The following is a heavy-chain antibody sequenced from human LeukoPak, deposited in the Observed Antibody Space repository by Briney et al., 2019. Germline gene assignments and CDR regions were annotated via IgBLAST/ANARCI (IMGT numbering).Heavy chain of an antibody. CDR1: GGSISSSSYY. Sequence: SETLSLTCTVSGGSISSSSYYWGWIRQPPGKGLEWIGSIYYSGSTYYNPSLKSRVTISVDTSKNQFSLKLSSVTAADTAVYYCARQGRTTRNDYWGQGTLVTVSP. V-gene: IGHV4-39*01. D-gene: IGHD4-17*01. CDR2: IYYSGST. CDR3: ARQGRTTRNDY. J-gene: IGHJ4*02.